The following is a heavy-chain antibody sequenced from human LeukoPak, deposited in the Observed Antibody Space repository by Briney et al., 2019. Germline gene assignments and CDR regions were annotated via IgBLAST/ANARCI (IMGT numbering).Heavy chain of an antibody. J-gene: IGHJ5*02. CDR1: GGSISSSSYY. D-gene: IGHD3-10*01. CDR2: IYYSGST. V-gene: IGHV4-39*01. Sequence: SETLSLTCTVSGGSISSSSYYWGWIRQPPGKGLEWIGSIYYSGSTYYNPSLKSRVTISVDTSKNQFSLKLSSVTAADTAVYYCARRLRYYCGSGSANSHTWFDPWGQGTLVTVSS. CDR3: ARRLRYYCGSGSANSHTWFDP.